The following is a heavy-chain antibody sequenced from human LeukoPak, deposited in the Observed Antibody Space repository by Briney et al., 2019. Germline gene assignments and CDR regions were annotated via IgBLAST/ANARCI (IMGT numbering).Heavy chain of an antibody. CDR2: IYSDGST. J-gene: IGHJ4*02. D-gene: IGHD3-10*01. V-gene: IGHV4-61*02. CDR3: VPERFTMIRGLVVSDFVS. Sequence: SQTLSLTCTVSGHSMSSGTYYWTWIRQPAGKGLEWMGRIYSDGSTTYNPSLKSRVTFSVATSENQFSLHLDSVTAADTAVYYCVPERFTMIRGLVVSDFVSWGQEILVTVSS. CDR1: GHSMSSGTYY.